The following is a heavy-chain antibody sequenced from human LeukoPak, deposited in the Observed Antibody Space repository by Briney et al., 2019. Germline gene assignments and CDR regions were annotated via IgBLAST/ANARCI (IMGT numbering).Heavy chain of an antibody. D-gene: IGHD6-13*01. Sequence: PSETLSLTCTVSGGSISSYYWSWIRQPAGKGLEWIGRIYTSGSTNYNPSLKSRVTISVDTSKNQFSLKLSSVTAADTAVYYCARESYSSSWYINYYYYMDVWGKGTTVTISS. CDR2: IYTSGST. CDR1: GGSISSYY. J-gene: IGHJ6*03. V-gene: IGHV4-4*07. CDR3: ARESYSSSWYINYYYYMDV.